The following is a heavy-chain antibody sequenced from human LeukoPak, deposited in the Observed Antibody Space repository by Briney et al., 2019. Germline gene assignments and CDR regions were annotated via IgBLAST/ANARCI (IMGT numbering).Heavy chain of an antibody. CDR1: GFTFSSYA. J-gene: IGHJ4*02. CDR3: ARDQTGVRGGLGQ. CDR2: ISYDGSNK. D-gene: IGHD3-10*01. Sequence: GGSLRLSCAASGFTFSSYAMHWVRQAPGKGLEWVAVISYDGSNKYYADSVKGRFTISRDNSKNTLYLQMNSLRAEDTAVYYCARDQTGVRGGLGQWGQGTLVTVSS. V-gene: IGHV3-30-3*01.